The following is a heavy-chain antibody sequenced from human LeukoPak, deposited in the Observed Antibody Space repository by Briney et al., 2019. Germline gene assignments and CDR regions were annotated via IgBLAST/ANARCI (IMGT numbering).Heavy chain of an antibody. CDR1: GFTFSNYM. V-gene: IGHV3-7*01. CDR3: ARDPRNVGLAP. Sequence: PGGSLRLSCAVSGFTFSNYMMTWVRQAPGEGLEWVANMRTDGSVPSYVDSVKGRFIISRDNAKNSLYLQMNSLRVEDTAVYYCARDPRNVGLAPWGQGTLVTISS. D-gene: IGHD2-15*01. J-gene: IGHJ5*02. CDR2: MRTDGSVP.